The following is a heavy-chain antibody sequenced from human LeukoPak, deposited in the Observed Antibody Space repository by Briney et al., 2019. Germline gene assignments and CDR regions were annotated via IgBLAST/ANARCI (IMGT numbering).Heavy chain of an antibody. J-gene: IGHJ4*02. CDR3: ARGHLDYDILTGYSY. D-gene: IGHD3-9*01. CDR1: GFTFSSYS. V-gene: IGHV3-21*01. Sequence: GGSLRLSCAASGFTFSSYSMNWVRQAPGKGLEWVSSISSSSSYIHYADSVKGRFTISRDNAKNSLYLQMNSLRAEDTAVYYCARGHLDYDILTGYSYWGQGTLVTVSS. CDR2: ISSSSSYI.